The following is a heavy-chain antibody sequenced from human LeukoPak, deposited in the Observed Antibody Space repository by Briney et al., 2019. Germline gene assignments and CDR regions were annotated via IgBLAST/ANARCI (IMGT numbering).Heavy chain of an antibody. V-gene: IGHV3-30-3*01. J-gene: IGHJ5*02. D-gene: IGHD3-22*01. CDR1: GFTFSSYA. CDR2: ISYDGSNK. CDR3: ARDMIAVAKPKSWFEP. Sequence: PGRSLRLSCAASGFTFSSYAMHWVRQAPGKGLEWVAVISYDGSNKYYADSVKGRFTISRDNSKNTLYLQMNSLRAEDTAVYYCARDMIAVAKPKSWFEPWGQGTLVTVSS.